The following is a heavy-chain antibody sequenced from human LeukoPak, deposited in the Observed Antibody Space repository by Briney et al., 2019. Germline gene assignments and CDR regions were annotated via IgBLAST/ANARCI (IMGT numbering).Heavy chain of an antibody. CDR2: ISSSSSYI. CDR1: GFTFSSYS. Sequence: GGSLRLSCAASGFTFSSYSMNWVCQAPGKGLEWVSSISSSSSYIYYADSVKGRFTISRDNAKNSLYLQMNSLRAEDTAVYYCARDYSSSWYFDYWGQGTLVTVSS. V-gene: IGHV3-21*01. CDR3: ARDYSSSWYFDY. D-gene: IGHD6-13*01. J-gene: IGHJ4*02.